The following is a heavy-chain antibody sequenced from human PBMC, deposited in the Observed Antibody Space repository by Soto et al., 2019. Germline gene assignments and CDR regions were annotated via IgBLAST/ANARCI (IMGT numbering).Heavy chain of an antibody. D-gene: IGHD2-15*01. CDR2: IYYSGST. CDR3: ARDRVVVVVAATLSYYYYGMDV. CDR1: GGSISSYY. Sequence: QVQLQESGPGLVKPSETLSLTCTVSGGSISSYYWSWIRQPPGKGLEWIGYIYYSGSTNYNPSLTSRVTISVDTSKNQFSLKLSSVTAADTAVYYCARDRVVVVVAATLSYYYYGMDVWGQGTTVTVSS. V-gene: IGHV4-59*01. J-gene: IGHJ6*02.